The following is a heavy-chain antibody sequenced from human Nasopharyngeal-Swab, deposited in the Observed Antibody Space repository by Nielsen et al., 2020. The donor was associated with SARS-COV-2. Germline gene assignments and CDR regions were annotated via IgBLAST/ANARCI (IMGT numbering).Heavy chain of an antibody. CDR2: IYPGGST. CDR1: GFGVSTNY. V-gene: IGHV3-66*01. D-gene: IGHD2-15*01. Sequence: GGSLRLSCAASGFGVSTNYMSWVRQAPGKGLEWMSVIYPGGSTNYADSVKGRFTISRDYSKNTLYLQMNSLRVEDTAIYYCARGADVYCSGGSCYSEYYYYMDVWGRGTMVTVSS. CDR3: ARGADVYCSGGSCYSEYYYYMDV. J-gene: IGHJ6*03.